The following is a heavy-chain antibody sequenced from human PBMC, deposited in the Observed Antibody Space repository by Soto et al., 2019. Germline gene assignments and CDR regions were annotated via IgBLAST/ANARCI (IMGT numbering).Heavy chain of an antibody. CDR3: ARELGYCSGGSCYMDGAFDF. Sequence: EVQLWESGGGLVQPGGSLRLSCPASESTFSSYAISWVRQAPGKGLEWAPVISGMGDTTYYADSVKGRFTISRDISKNTLYVQMNSLRAEDTAVYYCARELGYCSGGSCYMDGAFDFWGQGTMVTVSS. J-gene: IGHJ3*01. CDR2: ISGMGDTT. V-gene: IGHV3-23*01. CDR1: ESTFSSYA. D-gene: IGHD2-15*01.